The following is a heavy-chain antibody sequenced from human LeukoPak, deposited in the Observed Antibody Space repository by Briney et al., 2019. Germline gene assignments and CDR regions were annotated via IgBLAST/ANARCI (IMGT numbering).Heavy chain of an antibody. D-gene: IGHD6-13*01. CDR3: TAASGSYWYFDL. CDR1: GGSISSYY. J-gene: IGHJ2*01. V-gene: IGHV4-59*08. Sequence: SETLSLTCTVSGGSISSYYWSWIRQPPGKGLEWIGFIYYSGSTNYNPSLKSRLTISVDTSKTQFSLRLSSVTAADTAVYYCTAASGSYWYFDLWGRGTLVTVSS. CDR2: IYYSGST.